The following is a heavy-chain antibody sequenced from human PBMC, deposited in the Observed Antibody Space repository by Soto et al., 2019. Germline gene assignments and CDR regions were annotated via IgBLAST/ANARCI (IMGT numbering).Heavy chain of an antibody. V-gene: IGHV3-33*01. CDR1: GFTFSNTA. Sequence: QVQLVESGGGVVQPGRSLRLSCAASGFTFSNTAMHWVRQAPGKGLEWVAVIWYDGSNKYYTDSVKGRFTISRDNSKNILYLQMNSLVDEDTAVYYCARDLTSYGSGNASIDDWGQGTLVTVSS. D-gene: IGHD3-10*01. J-gene: IGHJ4*02. CDR2: IWYDGSNK. CDR3: ARDLTSYGSGNASIDD.